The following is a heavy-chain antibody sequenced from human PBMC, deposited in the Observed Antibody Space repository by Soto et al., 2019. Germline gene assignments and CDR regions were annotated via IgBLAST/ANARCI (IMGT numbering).Heavy chain of an antibody. CDR1: GYTFSNCA. D-gene: IGHD3-22*01. J-gene: IGHJ4*01. V-gene: IGHV3-23*01. CDR2: INGIDTGT. Sequence: GGSLRLSCAASGYTFSNCAMSCVRQAPGKGLEWVSGINGIDTGTFYADSVKGRFAISRDDSQNMVYLQMTSLKIEDTAVYFFTTDSYSSMIVVRFDYWGHGTLVTVSA. CDR3: TTDSYSSMIVVRFDY.